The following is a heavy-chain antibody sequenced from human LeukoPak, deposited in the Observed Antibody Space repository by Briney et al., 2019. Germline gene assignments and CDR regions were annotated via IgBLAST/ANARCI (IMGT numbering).Heavy chain of an antibody. Sequence: GGSLRLSCAASGFTFSSYAMHWVRRAPGKGREWVAVISYDGSNKYYADSVKGRFTISRDNSKNTLYLQMNSLRAEDTAVYYCARESSYYYDSSGYAAGYYYYMDVWGKGTTVTVSS. J-gene: IGHJ6*03. D-gene: IGHD3-22*01. V-gene: IGHV3-30*04. CDR2: ISYDGSNK. CDR1: GFTFSSYA. CDR3: ARESSYYYDSSGYAAGYYYYMDV.